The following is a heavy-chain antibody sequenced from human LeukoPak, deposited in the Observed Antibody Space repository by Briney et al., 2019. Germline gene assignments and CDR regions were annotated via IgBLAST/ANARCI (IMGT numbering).Heavy chain of an antibody. CDR2: IYYSGST. CDR1: GGSISSYY. D-gene: IGHD2-21*02. J-gene: IGHJ5*02. Sequence: SETLSLTCTVSGGSISSYYWSWIRQPPGKGLEWIGYIYYSGSTNYNPSLKSRVTISVDTSKNQFPLKLSSVTAADAAVYYCARTATKKGWFDPWGQGTLVTVSS. V-gene: IGHV4-59*01. CDR3: ARTATKKGWFDP.